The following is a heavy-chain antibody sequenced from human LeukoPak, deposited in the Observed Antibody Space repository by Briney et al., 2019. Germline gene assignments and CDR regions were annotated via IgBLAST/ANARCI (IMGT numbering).Heavy chain of an antibody. CDR3: ARPFSGSFSTYDY. CDR2: IYYSGST. V-gene: IGHV4-59*01. J-gene: IGHJ4*02. Sequence: PSETLSLTCTVSGGSISSYYWSWIRQPPGKGLEWIGYIYYSGSTNYNPSLKSRVTISVDTSKNQFSLKLSSVTAADTAVYFCARPFSGSFSTYDYWGQGTLVTVSS. CDR1: GGSISSYY. D-gene: IGHD1-26*01.